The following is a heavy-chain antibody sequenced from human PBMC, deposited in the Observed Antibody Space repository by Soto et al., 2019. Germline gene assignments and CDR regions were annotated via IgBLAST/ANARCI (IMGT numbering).Heavy chain of an antibody. Sequence: ASVKVSCKASGYTFTSYYMHWVRQAPGQGLEWMGIINPSGGSTSYAQKFQGRVTMTRDTSTSTVYMELSSLRSEDTAVYYCARDRTVDTAMVSWFDPWGQGTLVTVSS. D-gene: IGHD5-18*01. J-gene: IGHJ5*02. CDR1: GYTFTSYY. V-gene: IGHV1-46*01. CDR3: ARDRTVDTAMVSWFDP. CDR2: INPSGGST.